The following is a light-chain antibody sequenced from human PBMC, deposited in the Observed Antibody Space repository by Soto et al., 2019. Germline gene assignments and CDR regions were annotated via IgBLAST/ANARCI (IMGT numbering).Light chain of an antibody. CDR2: EGS. CDR3: CSYADDRAWV. CDR1: SSDVGSYNF. J-gene: IGLJ3*02. Sequence: QSALTQPASVSGSPGQSITISCTGTSSDVGSYNFVSWYQQHPGKAPKLMIYEGSKRPSGVSNRFSGSKSRNTTSLTISGLQDEAEADYYCCSYADDRAWVFGGGTKVTLL. V-gene: IGLV2-23*01.